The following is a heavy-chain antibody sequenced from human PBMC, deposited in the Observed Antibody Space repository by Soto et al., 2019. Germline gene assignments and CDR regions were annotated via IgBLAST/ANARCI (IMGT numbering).Heavy chain of an antibody. V-gene: IGHV3-73*02. Sequence: EVQLVESGGGLVQPGESLKLSCAASGFTLSGSAVHWVRQASGKGLEWVGLFRRKTHGYATEYIASVKGRFTMSRDDSNNTAYLQMNGLKTDDTAVYYCTRSGGSYSFGYWGQGTLVTVSS. CDR2: FRRKTHGYAT. D-gene: IGHD1-26*01. CDR1: GFTLSGSA. CDR3: TRSGGSYSFGY. J-gene: IGHJ4*02.